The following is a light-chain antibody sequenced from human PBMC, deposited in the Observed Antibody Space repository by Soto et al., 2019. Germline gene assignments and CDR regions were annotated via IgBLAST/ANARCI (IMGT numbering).Light chain of an antibody. J-gene: IGKJ2*01. CDR1: QSVLSSSNNKNY. V-gene: IGKV4-1*01. CDR2: WAS. CDR3: QQYYGTPYT. Sequence: EIVLTQSPDSLAVSLGERATINCKSSQSVLSSSNNKNYLAWYQQKPRQPHELLFTWASTREFGVPDRFSGSGSGTDFTLTISSLQAEDVAVYYCQQYYGTPYTFGQGTKLEIK.